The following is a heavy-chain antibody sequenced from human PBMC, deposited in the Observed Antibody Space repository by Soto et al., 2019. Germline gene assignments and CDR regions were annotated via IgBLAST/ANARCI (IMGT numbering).Heavy chain of an antibody. D-gene: IGHD2-15*01. CDR1: GYTFTSYG. J-gene: IGHJ4*02. V-gene: IGHV1-18*01. Sequence: ASAKVSCKASGYTFTSYGISWVRQAPGQKLEWMGWISAYNGNTNYAQKLQGRVTMTTDTSTSTAYMELRSLRSDDTAVYYCARDGYCSGGSCYRDFDYWGQGTLVTVSS. CDR3: ARDGYCSGGSCYRDFDY. CDR2: ISAYNGNT.